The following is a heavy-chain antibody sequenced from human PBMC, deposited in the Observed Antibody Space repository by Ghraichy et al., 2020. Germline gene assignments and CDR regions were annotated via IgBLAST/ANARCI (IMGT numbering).Heavy chain of an antibody. Sequence: GLEKNGSIYYSGSTYYNPSLKSRVTISVDTSKNQFSLKLSSVTAADTAVYYCARQPKDVLWPSHFDYCFQGT. CDR2: IYYSGST. D-gene: IGHD2-2*01. CDR3: ARQPKDVLWPSHFDY. V-gene: IGHV4-30-2*03. J-gene: IGHJ4*01.